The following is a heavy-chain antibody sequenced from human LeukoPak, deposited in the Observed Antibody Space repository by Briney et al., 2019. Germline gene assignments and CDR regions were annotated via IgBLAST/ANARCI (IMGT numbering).Heavy chain of an antibody. J-gene: IGHJ4*02. CDR1: GFTFSNYW. CDR3: ARDDDWNYEDY. CDR2: IKQDGSEK. D-gene: IGHD1-7*01. Sequence: GGSLRLSCAASGFTFSNYWMSWVRQAPGKGLEWVANIKQDGSEKYYVDSVKGRFTISRDNAKNSLYLQMNSLRIEDTAVYYCARDDDWNYEDYWGLGALVTVSS. V-gene: IGHV3-7*01.